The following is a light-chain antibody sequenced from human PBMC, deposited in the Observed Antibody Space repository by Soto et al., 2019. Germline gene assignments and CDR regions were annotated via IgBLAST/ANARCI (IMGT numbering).Light chain of an antibody. CDR1: QSISLF. CDR3: HQTDSIPET. CDR2: AAS. J-gene: IGKJ1*01. Sequence: DIQMNQSPSSLSASVGDTVTITCRASQSISLFLNWYQQKPGKAPKLLIYAASSLQSGVPSRFTGNGSGTDFTLTISSLQPEDFATYYCHQTDSIPETFGQGTKVEIK. V-gene: IGKV1-39*01.